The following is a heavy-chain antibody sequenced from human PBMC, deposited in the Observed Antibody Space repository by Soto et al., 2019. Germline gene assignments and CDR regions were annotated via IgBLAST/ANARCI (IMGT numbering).Heavy chain of an antibody. D-gene: IGHD3-10*01. CDR2: IYYSGST. J-gene: IGHJ4*02. Sequence: SETLSLTCTVSGGSISSSSYYWGWIRQPPGKGLEWIGSIYYSGSTYYNPSLKSRVTISVDTSKNQFSLKLSSVTAADTAVYYWARLSASELLYGGGDSITIEGGVRYFDYWGQGTLVTVSS. V-gene: IGHV4-39*01. CDR1: GGSISSSSYY. CDR3: ARLSASELLYGGGDSITIEGGVRYFDY.